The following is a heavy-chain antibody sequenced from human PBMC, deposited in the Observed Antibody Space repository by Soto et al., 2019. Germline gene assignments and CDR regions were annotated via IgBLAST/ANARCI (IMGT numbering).Heavy chain of an antibody. CDR2: IIPIFGTA. J-gene: IGHJ6*02. CDR1: GGTFSSYA. Sequence: QVQLVQSGAEVKKPGSSVTVSCKASGGTFSSYAISWVRQAPGQGLEWMGGIIPIFGTANYAQKFQGRVTITADKSTSTAYMELSSLRSEDTAVYYCAIVSPQCSRTRCDGTTGYYYYYYGMDVWGHGTTVTVSS. V-gene: IGHV1-69*06. CDR3: AIVSPQCSRTRCDGTTGYYYYYYGMDV. D-gene: IGHD2-2*01.